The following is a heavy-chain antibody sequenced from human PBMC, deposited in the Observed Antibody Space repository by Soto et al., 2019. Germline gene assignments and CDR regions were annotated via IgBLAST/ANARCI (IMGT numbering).Heavy chain of an antibody. J-gene: IGHJ5*01. CDR2: IYSGGST. V-gene: IGHV3-66*01. CDR1: GFTVSSNY. D-gene: IGHD5-18*01. Sequence: PGGSLRLSCAASGFTVSSNYMSWVRQAPGKGLEWVSVIYSGGSTYYADSVKGRFTISRDNSKNTLYLQMNSLRAEDTAVYYCARVVDTAMVNFDSWGQRTLVTVSS. CDR3: ARVVDTAMVNFDS.